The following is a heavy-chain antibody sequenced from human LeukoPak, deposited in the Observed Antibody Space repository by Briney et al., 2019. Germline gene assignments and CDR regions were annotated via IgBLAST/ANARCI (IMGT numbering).Heavy chain of an antibody. CDR3: AITPGPQYSSGGYYYYMDV. CDR2: VIPIFGTA. V-gene: IGHV1-69*05. D-gene: IGHD6-19*01. Sequence: SVKVSCKASGGTFSSYAISWVRQAPGQGLEWMGRVIPIFGTANYAQKFQGRVTITTDESTSTAYMELSSLRSEDTAVYYCAITPGPQYSSGGYYYYMDVWGKGTTVTVSS. CDR1: GGTFSSYA. J-gene: IGHJ6*03.